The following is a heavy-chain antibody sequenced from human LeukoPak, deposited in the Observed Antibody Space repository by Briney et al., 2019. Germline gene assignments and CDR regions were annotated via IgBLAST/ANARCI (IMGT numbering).Heavy chain of an antibody. CDR2: VYYSGST. Sequence: SETLSLTCTVSGGSISIYYWAWIRQPPGKGLEWIGYVYYSGSTNYNPSLKSRVTISADTSKNQFSLRLTSVTAADTAVYYCARGLNNRKSGRRFDVFEIWGQGTMVTVSS. V-gene: IGHV4-59*01. CDR1: GGSISIYY. CDR3: ARGLNNRKSGRRFDVFEI. D-gene: IGHD1-14*01. J-gene: IGHJ3*02.